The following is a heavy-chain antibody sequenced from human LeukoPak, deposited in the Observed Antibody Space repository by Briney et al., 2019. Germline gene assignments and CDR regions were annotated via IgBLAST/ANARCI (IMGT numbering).Heavy chain of an antibody. V-gene: IGHV3-30*18. Sequence: GGSLRLSCAASGFTFSSYGMHWVRQAPGKGLEWVAVISYDGSNKYCADSVKGRFTISRDNSKNTLYLQMNSLRAEDTAVYYCAKERPVVVPNDSSGYYYDYWGQGTLVTVSS. D-gene: IGHD3-22*01. CDR1: GFTFSSYG. CDR2: ISYDGSNK. CDR3: AKERPVVVPNDSSGYYYDY. J-gene: IGHJ4*02.